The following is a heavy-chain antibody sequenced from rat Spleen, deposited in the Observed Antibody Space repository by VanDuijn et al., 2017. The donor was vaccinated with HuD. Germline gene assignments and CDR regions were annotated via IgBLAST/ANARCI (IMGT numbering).Heavy chain of an antibody. CDR1: GFALSDHF. J-gene: IGHJ2*01. Sequence: EVQLVESDGGLVQPGRSLKLSCAASGFALSDHFMAWVRQAPTKGLEWVATIVFDGSGTYYRDSVKGRFTISRDNAKSTLSLQMDSLRSEDTATYYCTTGLQWGQGVMVTVSS. D-gene: IGHD1-1*01. CDR3: TTGLQ. CDR2: IVFDGSGT. V-gene: IGHV5-20*01.